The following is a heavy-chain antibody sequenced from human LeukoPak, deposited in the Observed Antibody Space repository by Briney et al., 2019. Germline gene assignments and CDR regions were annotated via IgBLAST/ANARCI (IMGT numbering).Heavy chain of an antibody. CDR1: GFTFTDFV. V-gene: IGHV3-43*02. CDR2: ISEDGGTT. CDR3: AKDAYGGATFFYYMDV. D-gene: IGHD2/OR15-2a*01. Sequence: GGSLRLSCTASGFTFTDFVMQWVRQVPGKSLEWVALISEDGGTTDYASSVEGRFTISRDNAKNSLSLQMNSLSDEDTAVYYCAKDAYGGATFFYYMDVWGKGTTVTVSS. J-gene: IGHJ6*03.